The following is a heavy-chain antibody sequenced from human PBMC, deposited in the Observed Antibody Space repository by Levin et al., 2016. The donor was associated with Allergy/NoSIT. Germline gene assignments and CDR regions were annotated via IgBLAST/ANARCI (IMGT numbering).Heavy chain of an antibody. CDR3: ARGGGGSSYTKGNYYYYGMDV. Sequence: SVKVSCKASGGTFSSYAISWVRQAPGQGLEWMGGIIPILGIANYAQKFQGRVTITADESTSTAYMELSSLRSEDTAVYYCARGGGGSSYTKGNYYYYGMDVWGQGTTVTVSS. J-gene: IGHJ6*02. D-gene: IGHD3-16*02. CDR2: IIPILGIA. CDR1: GGTFSSYA. V-gene: IGHV1-69*10.